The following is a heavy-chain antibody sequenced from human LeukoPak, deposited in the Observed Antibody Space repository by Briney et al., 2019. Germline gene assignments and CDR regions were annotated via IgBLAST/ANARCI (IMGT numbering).Heavy chain of an antibody. V-gene: IGHV3-21*01. CDR2: ISSSSSYI. J-gene: IGHJ4*02. CDR1: GFTFSSYS. Sequence: EPGGSLRLSCAASGFTFSSYSMNWVRQAPGKGLEWVSSISSSSSYIYYADSVKGRFTISRDNAKNSLYLQMNSLRAEDTAVYYCASQSLFGGNSRGGFDYWGQGTLVTVSS. D-gene: IGHD4-23*01. CDR3: ASQSLFGGNSRGGFDY.